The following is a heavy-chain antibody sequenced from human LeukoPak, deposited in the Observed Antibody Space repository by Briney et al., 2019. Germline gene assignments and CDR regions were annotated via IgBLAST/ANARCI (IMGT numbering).Heavy chain of an antibody. Sequence: ASVKVSCKVSGNTFTDLSMNWVRQAPGKGLEWMGCFDPEDVETIYAQKFQGRVTMTEDTSTATAYMDLSSLRPDDTAVYYCATDFYRGRQFDYWGQGTLVTVSS. CDR1: GNTFTDLS. V-gene: IGHV1-24*01. CDR3: ATDFYRGRQFDY. D-gene: IGHD2/OR15-2a*01. CDR2: FDPEDVET. J-gene: IGHJ4*02.